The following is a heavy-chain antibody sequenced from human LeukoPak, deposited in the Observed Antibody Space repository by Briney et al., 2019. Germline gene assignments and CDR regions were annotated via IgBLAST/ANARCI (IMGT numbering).Heavy chain of an antibody. Sequence: SETLSLTCTVSNYSISSDYYWGWIRQPPGKGLEWIGSLFHSGTIYYTPSLKSRVTTSVDTSNNRFSLKLMSVTAADTAVYYCARGGFWSGYEGSTDAFDIWGQGTMVTVSS. J-gene: IGHJ3*02. V-gene: IGHV4-38-2*02. D-gene: IGHD3-3*01. CDR2: LFHSGTI. CDR1: NYSISSDYY. CDR3: ARGGFWSGYEGSTDAFDI.